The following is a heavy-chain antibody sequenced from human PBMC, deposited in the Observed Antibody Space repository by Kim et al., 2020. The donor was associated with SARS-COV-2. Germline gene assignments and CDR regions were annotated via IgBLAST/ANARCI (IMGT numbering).Heavy chain of an antibody. Sequence: ANSVKGRLTISREDCKNALYLQMNRLRAEDTSVYYCARGRAQQDYWYFDLWGRGTLVTVSS. CDR3: ARGRAQQDYWYFDL. D-gene: IGHD6-13*01. V-gene: IGHV3-33*01. J-gene: IGHJ2*01.